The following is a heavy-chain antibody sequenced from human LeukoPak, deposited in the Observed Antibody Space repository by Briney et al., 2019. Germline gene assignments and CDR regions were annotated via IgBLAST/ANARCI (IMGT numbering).Heavy chain of an antibody. V-gene: IGHV1-2*02. CDR3: ASEFPYYFGSGSYLVDY. Sequence: GASVKVSCKASGYTFTGYYIHWVRQAPGQGLEWMGWINPDSGGTNYAQKFQGRVTMARDTSISTAYMELSRLRSDDTAVYYCASEFPYYFGSGSYLVDYWGQGTLVTVSS. CDR1: GYTFTGYY. D-gene: IGHD3-10*01. CDR2: INPDSGGT. J-gene: IGHJ4*02.